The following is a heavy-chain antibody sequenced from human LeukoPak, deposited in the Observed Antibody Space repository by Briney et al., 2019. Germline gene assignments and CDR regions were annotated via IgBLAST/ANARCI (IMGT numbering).Heavy chain of an antibody. CDR2: IYYTGSA. J-gene: IGHJ4*02. CDR1: GASITSSSFY. D-gene: IGHD2-2*01. V-gene: IGHV4-39*01. CDR3: ARHRYCNSSSCYAFDY. Sequence: ETRSLTCSVSGASITSSSFYWGWIRQPPGKGLEWIGRIYYTGSADYNPSLKSRVTISVDTSKNQFSQKLTSVTAADAAVYYCARHRYCNSSSCYAFDYWGEGTPVTVSS.